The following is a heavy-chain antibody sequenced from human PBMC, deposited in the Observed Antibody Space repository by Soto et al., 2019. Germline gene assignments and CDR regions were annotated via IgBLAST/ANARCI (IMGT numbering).Heavy chain of an antibody. CDR3: ARDLITSPGQFDY. V-gene: IGHV4-31*03. CDR2: IYYSGST. CDR1: GGSISSGGYY. J-gene: IGHJ4*02. Sequence: PSETLSLTCSVSGGSISSGGYYWSWIRQHPGKGLEWIGYIYYSGSTYYNPSLKSRVTISVDTSKNQFSLKLSSVTAADTAVYYCARDLITSPGQFDYWGQGTLVTVSS. D-gene: IGHD2-8*01.